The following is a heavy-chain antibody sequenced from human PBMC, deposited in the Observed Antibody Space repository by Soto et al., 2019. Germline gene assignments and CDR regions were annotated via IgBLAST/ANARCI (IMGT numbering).Heavy chain of an antibody. V-gene: IGHV1-18*01. Sequence: QVQFVQSGAEVKEPGDSVKVSCRASGYIFTSNDITWVRQAPGQGLEWMGWIRVRNGDTHYAPKFRGRVTVTRDTSTSTAYMELSSLRSDDTAVYYCARESRTWVDGVIGPGDYWGQGTLVTVSS. CDR2: IRVRNGDT. CDR3: ARESRTWVDGVIGPGDY. CDR1: GYIFTSND. J-gene: IGHJ4*02. D-gene: IGHD3-10*01.